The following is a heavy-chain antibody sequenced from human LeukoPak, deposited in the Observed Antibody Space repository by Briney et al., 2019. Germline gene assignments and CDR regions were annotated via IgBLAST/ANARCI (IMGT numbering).Heavy chain of an antibody. Sequence: PGGSLRLSCAASGFTFSSYAMSWVRQAPGKGLEWIGSIYYSGSTYYNPSLKSRVTISVDTSKNQFSLKLSSVIAADTAVYYCARDPVRGYDISYWGQGTLVTVSS. CDR1: GFTFSSYA. CDR3: ARDPVRGYDISY. CDR2: IYYSGST. V-gene: IGHV4-39*07. D-gene: IGHD5-12*01. J-gene: IGHJ4*02.